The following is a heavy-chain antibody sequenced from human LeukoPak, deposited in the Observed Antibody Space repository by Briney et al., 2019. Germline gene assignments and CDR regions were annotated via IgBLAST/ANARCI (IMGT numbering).Heavy chain of an antibody. Sequence: PGRSLRLSCAASGFTFSSYGMHWVRQAPGEGLEWVAVIWYDGSNKYYADSVKGRFTISRDNSKNTLYLQMNSLRAEDTAVYYCAKSSGGYGPLDSWGQGTLVTVSS. V-gene: IGHV3-33*06. J-gene: IGHJ4*02. CDR1: GFTFSSYG. D-gene: IGHD5-18*01. CDR2: IWYDGSNK. CDR3: AKSSGGYGPLDS.